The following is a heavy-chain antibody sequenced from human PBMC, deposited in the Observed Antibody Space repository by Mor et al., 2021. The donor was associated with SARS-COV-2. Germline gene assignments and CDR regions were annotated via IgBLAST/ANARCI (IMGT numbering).Heavy chain of an antibody. CDR3: ASSHSGGSPAFDY. V-gene: IGHV4-34*01. D-gene: IGHD2-15*01. J-gene: IGHJ4*02. Sequence: SGSTNYNPSLESRVTISVDTSKKQFSLKLSSVTAADTAVSYCASSHSGGSPAFDYWSQGTLVTVSS. CDR2: SGST.